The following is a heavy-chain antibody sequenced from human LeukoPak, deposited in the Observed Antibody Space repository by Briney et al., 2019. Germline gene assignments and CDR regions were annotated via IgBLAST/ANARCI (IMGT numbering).Heavy chain of an antibody. J-gene: IGHJ4*02. Sequence: PSETLALTCAVYGGSFRGYYWSWIRQHPGKGLEWIGEINHSGSTNYNPSLKSRVTISVDTSKNQFSLKLSSVTAADTAVYYCASSTVDHWGKGTVVTVSS. V-gene: IGHV4-34*01. CDR3: ASSTVDH. CDR1: GGSFRGYY. D-gene: IGHD4-17*01. CDR2: INHSGST.